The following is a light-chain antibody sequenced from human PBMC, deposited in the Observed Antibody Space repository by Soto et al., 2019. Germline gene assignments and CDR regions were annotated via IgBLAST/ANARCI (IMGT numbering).Light chain of an antibody. V-gene: IGLV2-14*01. CDR3: SSFTSINTWV. CDR2: EVS. J-gene: IGLJ3*02. CDR1: SSDVGGYNY. Sequence: QSALTQPASVSGSPGQSITISCTGTSSDVGGYNYVSWYQQHPGKAPKLMIYEVSNRPSGVSNRFSGSKSGNTASLTFSGLQAEDEADYYCSSFTSINTWVFGGGTKLTVL.